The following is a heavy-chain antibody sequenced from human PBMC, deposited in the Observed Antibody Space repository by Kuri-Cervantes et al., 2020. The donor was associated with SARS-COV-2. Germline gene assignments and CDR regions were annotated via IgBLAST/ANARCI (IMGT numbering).Heavy chain of an antibody. Sequence: LSLTCAVYGGSFSGYYWSWIRQAPGKGLEWVSYISSSSSYTNYADSVKGRFTISRDNAKNSLYLQMNSLRAEDTAMYYCARGQQLIDYWGQGTLVTVSS. CDR1: GGSFSGYY. CDR2: ISSSSSYT. J-gene: IGHJ4*02. V-gene: IGHV3-11*03. CDR3: ARGQQLIDY. D-gene: IGHD6-13*01.